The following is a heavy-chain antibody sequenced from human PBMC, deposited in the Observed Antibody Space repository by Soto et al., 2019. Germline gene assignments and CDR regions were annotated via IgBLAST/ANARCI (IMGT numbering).Heavy chain of an antibody. Sequence: EVQLVESGGGLVQPGGSLKLSCAASGFTFSGSAMHWVRQASGKGLEWVGRIRSKANNYATAYGASVKGRFTISRDDSKNTAYLQMYRQKTEDTAVDYCSRQSADFWSGKPPYYMDVWGKGTTVTVSS. J-gene: IGHJ6*03. CDR2: IRSKANNYAT. CDR1: GFTFSGSA. D-gene: IGHD3-3*01. V-gene: IGHV3-73*01. CDR3: SRQSADFWSGKPPYYMDV.